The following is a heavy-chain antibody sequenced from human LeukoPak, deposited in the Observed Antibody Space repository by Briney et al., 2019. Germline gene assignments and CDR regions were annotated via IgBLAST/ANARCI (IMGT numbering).Heavy chain of an antibody. CDR2: ISSSSSYI. CDR3: ARDSSLWFVGGDVDY. CDR1: GFTFSSYS. Sequence: GGSLRLSCAASGFTFSSYSMNWVRQAPGKGLEWVSSISSSSSYIYYADSVKGRFTISRDNAKNSLYLQMNSLRAEDTAVYYCARDSSLWFVGGDVDYWGQGTLVTVSS. V-gene: IGHV3-21*01. D-gene: IGHD3-10*01. J-gene: IGHJ4*02.